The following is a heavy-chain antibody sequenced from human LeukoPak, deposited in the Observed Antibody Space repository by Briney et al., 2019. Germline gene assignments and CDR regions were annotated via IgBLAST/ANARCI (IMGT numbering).Heavy chain of an antibody. J-gene: IGHJ4*02. CDR3: IEGPTVTSL. Sequence: GGSLRLSCAASGFTLANYWMTWVRQLAGMGLEWVATIKPDGSDKFYVDSVKGRFTISRDNAKNSLFLQMNSLRDEDTAVYYCIEGPTVTSLWGQGTLVTVSS. CDR1: GFTLANYW. CDR2: IKPDGSDK. V-gene: IGHV3-7*01. D-gene: IGHD4-17*01.